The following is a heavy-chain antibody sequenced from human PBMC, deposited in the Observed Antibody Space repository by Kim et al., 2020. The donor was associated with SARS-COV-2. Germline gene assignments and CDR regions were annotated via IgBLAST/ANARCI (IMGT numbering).Heavy chain of an antibody. D-gene: IGHD3-22*01. J-gene: IGHJ5*02. Sequence: ASVKVSCKASGYTFTSYAMNWVRQAPGQGLEWMGWINTNTGNPTYAQGFTGRFVFSLDTSVSTAYLQISSLKAEDTAVYYCARDRPTYYYDSSGYYRFDPWGQGTLVTVSS. V-gene: IGHV7-4-1*02. CDR2: INTNTGNP. CDR1: GYTFTSYA. CDR3: ARDRPTYYYDSSGYYRFDP.